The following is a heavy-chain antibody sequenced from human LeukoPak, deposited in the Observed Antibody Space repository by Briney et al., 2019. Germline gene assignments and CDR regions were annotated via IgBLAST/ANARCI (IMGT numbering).Heavy chain of an antibody. D-gene: IGHD5-12*01. CDR1: GFTVSSNY. V-gene: IGHV3-53*01. CDR2: IYSGGST. J-gene: IGHJ6*03. CDR3: ARNKVGGYDPYYMDV. Sequence: GGSLRLSCAASGFTVSSNYMSWVRQAPGKGLEWVSVIYSGGSTYYADSVKGRFTISRDNSKNTLYLQMNSLRAEDTAVYYCARNKVGGYDPYYMDVWGKGTTVTVSS.